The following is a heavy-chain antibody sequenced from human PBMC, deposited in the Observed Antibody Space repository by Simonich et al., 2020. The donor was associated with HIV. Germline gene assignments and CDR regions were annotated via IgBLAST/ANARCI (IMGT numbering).Heavy chain of an antibody. Sequence: QVQLVQSGAEVKKPGASLKVSCKASGYIFTCYYLHCVRQDPGQGHEWMGRNNPDSAGTKDAKKLQDNVTMTRDTSINTADRELSRRRSDDTAVYYCASDRSGDSYWAYWGQGTLVTVSS. V-gene: IGHV1-2*02. CDR2: NNPDSAGT. J-gene: IGHJ4*02. CDR1: GYIFTCYY. D-gene: IGHD2-21*02. CDR3: ASDRSGDSYWAY.